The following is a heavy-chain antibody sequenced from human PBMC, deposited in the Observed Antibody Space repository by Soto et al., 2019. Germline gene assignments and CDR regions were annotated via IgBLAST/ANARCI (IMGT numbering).Heavy chain of an antibody. Sequence: QVQLVESGGGVVQPGRSLRLSCAASGFTLSSYGMHWVRQAPGKGLEWVAVIWYDGSNKYYADSVKGRFTISRDNSKNTLYLQMNSLRAEDTAVYYCARDQGKSGWYLGYYFDYWGQGTLVTVSS. CDR2: IWYDGSNK. CDR1: GFTLSSYG. J-gene: IGHJ4*02. CDR3: ARDQGKSGWYLGYYFDY. V-gene: IGHV3-33*01. D-gene: IGHD6-19*01.